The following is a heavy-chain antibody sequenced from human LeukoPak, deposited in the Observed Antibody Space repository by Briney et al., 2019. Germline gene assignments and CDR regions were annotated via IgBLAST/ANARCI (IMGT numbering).Heavy chain of an antibody. CDR1: GFTFSNLW. V-gene: IGHV3-74*01. J-gene: IGHJ4*02. D-gene: IGHD5-24*01. CDR2: IYGDGSFT. CDR3: TRVGYIDEGIDY. Sequence: GGSLRLSCAASGFTFSNLWMHWVRQAPGKGLVWVALIYGDGSFTRYADSVKGRFTISRDNAKNTVYLQMNSLRAEDTAIYYCTRVGYIDEGIDYWGQGTLVTVSS.